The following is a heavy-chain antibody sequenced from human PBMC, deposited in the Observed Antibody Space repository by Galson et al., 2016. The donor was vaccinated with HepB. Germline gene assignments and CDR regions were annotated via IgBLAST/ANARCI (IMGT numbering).Heavy chain of an antibody. J-gene: IGHJ6*03. CDR3: VRQTTYYYYMDV. Sequence: SLRLSCAASGFTFSSYTMNWVRQAPGKGLDWISKISGTGNTIYYTDSVKGRFTISRDNAESLLYLQMNSLRDEDTAIYYCVRQTTYYYYMDVWGKETTVIVSS. CDR2: ISGTGNTI. D-gene: IGHD1-14*01. CDR1: GFTFSSYT. V-gene: IGHV3-48*02.